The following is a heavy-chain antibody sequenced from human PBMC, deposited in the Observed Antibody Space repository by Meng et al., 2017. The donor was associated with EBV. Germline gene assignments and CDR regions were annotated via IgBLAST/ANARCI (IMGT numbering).Heavy chain of an antibody. Sequence: QVHVWQSGPGVRKPGASAKVACKASGYTFTSYGISWVRQAPGQGLEWMGWISAYNGNTNYAQKLQGRVTMTTDTSTSTAYMELRSLRSDDTAVYYCARGLDYFDYWGQGTLVTVSS. J-gene: IGHJ4*02. CDR1: GYTFTSYG. CDR2: ISAYNGNT. CDR3: ARGLDYFDY. V-gene: IGHV1-18*01.